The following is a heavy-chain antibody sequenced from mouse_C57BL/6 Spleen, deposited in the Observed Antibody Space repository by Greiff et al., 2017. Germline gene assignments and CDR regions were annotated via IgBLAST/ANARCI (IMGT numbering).Heavy chain of an antibody. J-gene: IGHJ4*01. CDR1: GYPFPSSW. CDR2: IDPNSGGT. V-gene: IGHV1-72*01. CDR3: ARERDGYLYAMDY. Sequence: QVQLQQPGPELVNPGASVRLSCKPSGYPFPSSWMHGVKQRPGRGLGWIGRIDPNSGGTKYNEKFKSKATLTVDKPSSTAYMQLSSLTSEDSAVYYCARERDGYLYAMDYWGQGTSVTVSS. D-gene: IGHD2-3*01.